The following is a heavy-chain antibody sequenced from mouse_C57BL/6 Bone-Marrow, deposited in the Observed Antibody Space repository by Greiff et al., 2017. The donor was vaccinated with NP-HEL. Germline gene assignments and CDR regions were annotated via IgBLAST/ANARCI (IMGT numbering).Heavy chain of an antibody. CDR2: ISDGGSYT. J-gene: IGHJ3*01. Sequence: EVHLVESGGGLVKPGGSLKLSCAASGFTFSSYAMSWVRQTPEKRLEWVATISDGGSYTYYPDNVKGRFTISRDNAKNNLYLQMSHLKSEDTAMYYCAMVTRGFAYWGQGTLVTVSA. CDR1: GFTFSSYA. CDR3: AMVTRGFAY. V-gene: IGHV5-4*01. D-gene: IGHD2-2*01.